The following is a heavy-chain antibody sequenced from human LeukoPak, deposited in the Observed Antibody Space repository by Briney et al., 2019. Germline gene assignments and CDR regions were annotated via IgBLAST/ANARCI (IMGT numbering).Heavy chain of an antibody. Sequence: PGGSLRLSCAASGFTFSSYGMHWVRQAPGKGLEWVAVIWYDGSNKYYADSVKGRFTISRDNSKNTLYLQMNSLRAEDTAVYYCAKGATVFGVVITSPFDYWGQGTLVTVSS. V-gene: IGHV3-33*06. CDR3: AKGATVFGVVITSPFDY. J-gene: IGHJ4*02. CDR1: GFTFSSYG. CDR2: IWYDGSNK. D-gene: IGHD3-3*01.